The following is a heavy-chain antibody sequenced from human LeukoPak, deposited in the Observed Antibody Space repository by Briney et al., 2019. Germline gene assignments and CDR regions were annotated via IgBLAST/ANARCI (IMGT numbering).Heavy chain of an antibody. CDR1: GGSFRGYY. V-gene: IGHV4-34*01. CDR3: ARSLRSGYSP. Sequence: PSETLSLTCAVYGGSFRGYYWSWVRQPPGKGLEWIGEINHSGSTNYNPSLKSRVTISVDTSKNQFSLKLSSVTAADTAVYYCARSLRSGYSPWGQGTLVTVSS. D-gene: IGHD3-22*01. J-gene: IGHJ1*01. CDR2: INHSGST.